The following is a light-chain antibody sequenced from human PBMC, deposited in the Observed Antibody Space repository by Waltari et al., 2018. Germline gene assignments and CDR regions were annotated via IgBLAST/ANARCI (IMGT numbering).Light chain of an antibody. J-gene: IGKJ5*01. V-gene: IGKV3-15*01. Sequence: EIVMTQSPATLSVSPGERATLSCRASQSVGSNLAWYQQKPGQAPRLLIYGASTRATGIPARFSGSGSGTEFTHTISSLQSEDFAVYYCQQYNNWPPNFGQGTRLEIK. CDR3: QQYNNWPPN. CDR1: QSVGSN. CDR2: GAS.